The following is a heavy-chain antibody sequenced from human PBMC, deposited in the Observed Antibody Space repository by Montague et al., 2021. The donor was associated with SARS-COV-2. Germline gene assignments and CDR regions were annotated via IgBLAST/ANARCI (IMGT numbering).Heavy chain of an antibody. J-gene: IGHJ4*02. CDR1: GFTFSSYG. D-gene: IGHD2-2*02. CDR3: AKSYRAYTESKYYFDY. CDR2: ILYDGRNK. V-gene: IGHV3-30*18. Sequence: SLRLSCAASGFTFSSYGMYWVRQAPGKGLEWVAIILYDGRNKNYXDSVKGRFTISRDNSKNTLYLQMNSLRAEDTAVYYCAKSYRAYTESKYYFDYWGQGTLVTVSS.